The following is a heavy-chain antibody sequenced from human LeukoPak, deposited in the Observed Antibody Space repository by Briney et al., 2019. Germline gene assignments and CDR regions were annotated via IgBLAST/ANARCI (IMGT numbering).Heavy chain of an antibody. D-gene: IGHD2-8*01. CDR1: GFTFSSYA. V-gene: IGHV3-30-3*01. J-gene: IGHJ3*02. Sequence: GGSLRLSCAASGFTFSSYAMHWVRQAPGKGLEWVAVISYDGSNKYYADSVKGRSTISRDNSKNTLYLQMNSLRAEDTAVYYCARDGMVPGDAFDIWGQGTMVTVSS. CDR2: ISYDGSNK. CDR3: ARDGMVPGDAFDI.